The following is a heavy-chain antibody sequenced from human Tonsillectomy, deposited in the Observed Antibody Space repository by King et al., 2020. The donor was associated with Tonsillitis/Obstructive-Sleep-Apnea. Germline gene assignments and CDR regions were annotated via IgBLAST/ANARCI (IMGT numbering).Heavy chain of an antibody. Sequence: QLVQSGAEVKKPGSSVKVSCKASGGTLISYVMSWVRQAPGQGLEWMGGIIPIFGTANYAQKFQGRVTITADESTSTAYMELSSLRSEDTAVYYCATPTGIAATGSFDYWGQGTLVTVSS. V-gene: IGHV1-69*01. CDR2: IIPIFGTA. CDR1: GGTLISYV. J-gene: IGHJ4*02. D-gene: IGHD6-13*01. CDR3: ATPTGIAATGSFDY.